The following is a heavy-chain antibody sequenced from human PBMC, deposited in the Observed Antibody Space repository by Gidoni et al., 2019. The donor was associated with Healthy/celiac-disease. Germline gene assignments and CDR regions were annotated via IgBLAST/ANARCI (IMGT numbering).Heavy chain of an antibody. Sequence: QVQLVQSGAEVKKPGASVKVSCKASGYTFTSYYMHWVRQAPGQGLEWMGIINPRGGSTSYAQKFQGRVTMTRDTSTSTVYMELSSLRSEDTAVYYCARLKGRRWLQPYYYYYGMDVWGQGTTVTVSS. V-gene: IGHV1-46*01. D-gene: IGHD5-12*01. CDR2: INPRGGST. CDR1: GYTFTSYY. CDR3: ARLKGRRWLQPYYYYYGMDV. J-gene: IGHJ6*02.